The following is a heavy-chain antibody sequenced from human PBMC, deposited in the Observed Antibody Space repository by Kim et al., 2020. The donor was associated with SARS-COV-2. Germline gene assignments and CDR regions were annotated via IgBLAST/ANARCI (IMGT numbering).Heavy chain of an antibody. D-gene: IGHD3-10*01. J-gene: IGHJ5*02. CDR3: ARSSYYGSGSYYNH. Sequence: NPSLKSRVTISVDTSKNQFSLKLSSVTAADTAVYYCARSSYYGSGSYYNHWGQGTLVTVSS. V-gene: IGHV4-34*01.